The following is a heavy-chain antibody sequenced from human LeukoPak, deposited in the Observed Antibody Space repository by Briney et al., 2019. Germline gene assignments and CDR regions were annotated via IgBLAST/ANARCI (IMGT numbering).Heavy chain of an antibody. Sequence: GGSLRLSCAASGFTFSNYWMSWVRQAPGKGLEWVANIKEDGSEKHYVDSVKGRFTISRDNARNSLYLQMNSLRAEDTAVYYCASGRQLGYWGQGTLVTVSS. J-gene: IGHJ4*02. V-gene: IGHV3-7*01. CDR2: IKEDGSEK. D-gene: IGHD6-13*01. CDR1: GFTFSNYW. CDR3: ASGRQLGY.